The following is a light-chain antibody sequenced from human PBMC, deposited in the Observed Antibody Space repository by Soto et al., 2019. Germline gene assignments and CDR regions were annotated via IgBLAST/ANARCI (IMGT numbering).Light chain of an antibody. V-gene: IGLV2-11*01. CDR2: DVS. CDR3: CSYAGTYIPYV. J-gene: IGLJ1*01. Sequence: QSALTQPRSVSGSPGQSVTISCTGTSSDVGNYKYVSWYRHLPGRAPQLMIFDVSKRPSGVPDRFSGSKSGNTASLTISDLQAEDEADYCCCSYAGTYIPYVFGTGTKVTVL. CDR1: SSDVGNYKY.